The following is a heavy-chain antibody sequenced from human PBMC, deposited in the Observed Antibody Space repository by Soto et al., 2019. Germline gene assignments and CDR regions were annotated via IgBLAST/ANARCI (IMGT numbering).Heavy chain of an antibody. V-gene: IGHV1-24*01. D-gene: IGHD3-10*01. Sequence: GASVKVSCKVSGYTLTELSMHWVRQAPGKGLEWMGGFDPEDGETIYAQKFQGRVTMTEDTSTDTAYMELSSLRSEDTAVYYCATLLYGSGSYRTFDYWGQGTLVTVSS. CDR3: ATLLYGSGSYRTFDY. J-gene: IGHJ4*02. CDR1: GYTLTELS. CDR2: FDPEDGET.